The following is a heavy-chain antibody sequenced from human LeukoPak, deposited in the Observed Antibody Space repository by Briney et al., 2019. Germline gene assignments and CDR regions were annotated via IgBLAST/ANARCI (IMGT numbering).Heavy chain of an antibody. CDR2: INHSGST. D-gene: IGHD2-21*02. J-gene: IGHJ6*03. CDR3: AREASGVVTAIRGAFYYYYMDV. CDR1: GGSFSGYY. V-gene: IGHV4-34*01. Sequence: PSETLSLTCAVYGGSFSGYYWSWIRQPPGEGLEWIGEINHSGSTNYNPSLKSRVTISVDTSKNQFSLKLSSVTAADTAVYYCAREASGVVTAIRGAFYYYYMDVWGKGTTVTVSS.